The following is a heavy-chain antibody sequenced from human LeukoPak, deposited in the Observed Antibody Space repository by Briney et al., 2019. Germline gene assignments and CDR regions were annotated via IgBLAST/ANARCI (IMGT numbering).Heavy chain of an antibody. CDR3: ARESSGWYGSDY. CDR2: ISYDGSNK. CDR1: GFTFSSYA. J-gene: IGHJ4*02. D-gene: IGHD6-19*01. V-gene: IGHV3-30*04. Sequence: GGSLRLSCAASGFTFSSYAMHWVRQAPGKGLEWVAVISYDGSNKYYADSVKGRLTISRDNSKNTLYLQMNSRRAEDTAVYYCARESSGWYGSDYWGQGTLVTVSS.